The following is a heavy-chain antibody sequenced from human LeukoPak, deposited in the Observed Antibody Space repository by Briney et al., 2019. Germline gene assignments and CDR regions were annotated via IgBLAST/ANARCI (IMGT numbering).Heavy chain of an antibody. CDR3: AKEGYYDILTGVHYGMDV. D-gene: IGHD3-9*01. CDR2: ISYEGSNK. Sequence: GGSLRLSCAASGFTFSSYGMHWVRQAPGKGLEWVAVISYEGSNKYCADSVKGRFTISRDNSKNTLYLQMNSLRAEDTAVYYCAKEGYYDILTGVHYGMDVWGQGTTVTVSS. J-gene: IGHJ6*02. CDR1: GFTFSSYG. V-gene: IGHV3-30*18.